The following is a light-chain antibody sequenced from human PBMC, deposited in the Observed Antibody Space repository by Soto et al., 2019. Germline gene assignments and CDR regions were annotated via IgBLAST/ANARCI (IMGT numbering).Light chain of an antibody. CDR1: SSDVGGYDY. V-gene: IGLV2-14*03. Sequence: QSVLTQPASVSGSPGQSITISCTGTSSDVGGYDYVPWYQQHPGNAPRLLIFDVTNRPSGVSDRFSGSKSGDTASLTISGLQAQDEADYFCFSYSSDQIAMFGGGTKVTVL. CDR3: FSYSSDQIAM. CDR2: DVT. J-gene: IGLJ3*02.